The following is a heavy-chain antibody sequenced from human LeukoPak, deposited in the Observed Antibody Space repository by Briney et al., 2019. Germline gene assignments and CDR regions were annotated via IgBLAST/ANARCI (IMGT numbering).Heavy chain of an antibody. V-gene: IGHV3-66*04. CDR1: GFSVSRSF. CDR3: ARRGNPGTYFDY. CDR2: IYSGGDT. D-gene: IGHD6-13*01. J-gene: IGHJ4*02. Sequence: GGSLRLSCAASGFSVSRSFLSWVRLAPGKGLEWVSIIYSGGDTYYADSLKGRFTISRDNSKNTLYLQISTLRVEDTAVYHCARRGNPGTYFDYWGQGTLVAVSS.